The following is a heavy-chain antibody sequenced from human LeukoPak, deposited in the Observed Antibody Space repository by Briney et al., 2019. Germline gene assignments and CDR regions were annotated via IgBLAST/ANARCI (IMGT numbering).Heavy chain of an antibody. Sequence: GGSLRLSCAASGFTFSNYAMHWVRQAPGKGLEWVAVISYDGSNKYYADSVKGRFTISRDNSKNTLYLQMNSLRAEDTAVYYCARDPHEYCSSTSCYGMVYYYYGMDVWGQGTTVTVSS. CDR2: ISYDGSNK. V-gene: IGHV3-30-3*01. J-gene: IGHJ6*02. CDR3: ARDPHEYCSSTSCYGMVYYYYGMDV. D-gene: IGHD2-2*01. CDR1: GFTFSNYA.